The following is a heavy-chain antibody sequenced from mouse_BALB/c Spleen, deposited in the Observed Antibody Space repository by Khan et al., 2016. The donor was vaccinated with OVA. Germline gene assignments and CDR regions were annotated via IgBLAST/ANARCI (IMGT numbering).Heavy chain of an antibody. J-gene: IGHJ3*01. Sequence: QVQLKQSGAELAKPGASVKMSCKASGYTFTNYWMHWVKQRPGQGLEWIGYIDPTTGYTEYNQKFKDKATLTADKSYRKAYMQMSSLTDEDSAVCSCSRHVRTYTLFGYWGPWTLVPVSS. D-gene: IGHD2-10*01. CDR1: GYTFTNYW. CDR3: SRHVRTYTLFGY. CDR2: IDPTTGYT. V-gene: IGHV1-7*01.